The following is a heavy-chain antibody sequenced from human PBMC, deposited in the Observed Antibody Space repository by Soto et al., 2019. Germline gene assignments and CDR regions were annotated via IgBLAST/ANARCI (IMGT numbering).Heavy chain of an antibody. CDR2: IYHSGSA. CDR3: ARGVPVANEGSYHFDS. V-gene: IGHV4-4*02. CDR1: GGSISSNHL. Sequence: QVQLQESGPGLVEPSGTLSLTCAVSGGSISSNHLWSWVRQSPGKGLEWIGEIYHSGSATYNPSLRSRVTMSVDKSNNQFFLSLRSVTAADTAVFYCARGVPVANEGSYHFDSWGQGALVTVSS. J-gene: IGHJ4*02. D-gene: IGHD2-2*01.